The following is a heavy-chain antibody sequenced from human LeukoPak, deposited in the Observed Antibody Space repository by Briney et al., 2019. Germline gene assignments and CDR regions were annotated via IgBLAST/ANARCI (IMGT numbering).Heavy chain of an antibody. CDR1: GFTFSDYY. J-gene: IGHJ3*02. CDR2: ISSSSSYT. Sequence: GGSLRLSCAASGFTFSDYYMSWIRQAPGKGLEWVSYISSSSSYTNYADSVKGRFTISRDNSKNTLYLQMNSLRAEDTAVYYCARDTGYCSSTSCYGAFDIWGQGTMVTVSS. V-gene: IGHV3-11*05. CDR3: ARDTGYCSSTSCYGAFDI. D-gene: IGHD2-2*01.